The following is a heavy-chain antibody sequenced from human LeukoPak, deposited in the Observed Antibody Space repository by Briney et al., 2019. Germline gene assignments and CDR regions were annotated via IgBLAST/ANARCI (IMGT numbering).Heavy chain of an antibody. J-gene: IGHJ3*02. CDR1: GGSFSGYY. CDR3: ARDTVTTSPWNAFDI. D-gene: IGHD4-17*01. CDR2: INHSGST. V-gene: IGHV4-34*01. Sequence: TSETLSLTCAVYGGSFSGYYWSWIRQPPGKGLEWIGEINHSGSTNYNPSLKSRVTISVDTSKNQFSLKLSSVTAADTAVYYCARDTVTTSPWNAFDIWGQGTMVTVSS.